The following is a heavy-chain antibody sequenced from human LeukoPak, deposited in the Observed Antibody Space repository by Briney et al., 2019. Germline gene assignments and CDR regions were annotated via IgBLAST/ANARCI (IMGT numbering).Heavy chain of an antibody. J-gene: IGHJ4*02. Sequence: GGSLRLSCAASGFTFSSYAMHWVRQAPGKGLEWVAVISYDGSNKYYADSVKGRFTISRDNSKNTLYLQMNSLTAEDTAVYYCAKVKVVGYSTFDYWGQGTLVTVSS. CDR3: AKVKVVGYSTFDY. CDR1: GFTFSSYA. D-gene: IGHD3-22*01. V-gene: IGHV3-30-3*01. CDR2: ISYDGSNK.